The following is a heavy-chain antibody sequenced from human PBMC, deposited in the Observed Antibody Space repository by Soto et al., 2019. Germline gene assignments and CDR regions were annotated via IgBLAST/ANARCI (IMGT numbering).Heavy chain of an antibody. CDR3: ARLDGLRYKEFDY. CDR2: IYPGDSDT. Sequence: PGESRKISWKGPGYSVTSYWIGWVRQMPGKGLEWMGSIYPGDSDTRYSPSFQGQVTISADKSISTAYLQWSSLKASDTAMYYCARLDGLRYKEFDYWGQGTLVTASS. J-gene: IGHJ4*02. CDR1: GYSVTSYW. D-gene: IGHD5-12*01. V-gene: IGHV5-51*01.